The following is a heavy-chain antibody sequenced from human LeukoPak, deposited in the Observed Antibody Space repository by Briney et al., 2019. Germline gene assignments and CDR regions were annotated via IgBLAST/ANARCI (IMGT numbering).Heavy chain of an antibody. V-gene: IGHV3-74*01. J-gene: IGHJ4*02. CDR2: INSDGSWK. D-gene: IGHD2/OR15-2a*01. CDR3: VSFYETY. CDR1: GFTFSNAW. Sequence: GGSLRLSCAASGFTFSNAWMNWVRQAPGKGLVWVSHINSDGSWKSYADSVKGRFTISKDNAKNTVYLKMNSLRAEDTAVYYCVSFYETYWGRGTLATVSS.